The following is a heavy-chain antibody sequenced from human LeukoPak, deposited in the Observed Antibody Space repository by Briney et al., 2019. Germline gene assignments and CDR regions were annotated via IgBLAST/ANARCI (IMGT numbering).Heavy chain of an antibody. J-gene: IGHJ6*02. CDR2: ISYDGSNK. CDR3: ARDRGFSGMDV. Sequence: PGGSLRLSCAASGFTFSSYAMHWVRQAPGKGLEWVAVISYDGSNKYYADSVKGRFTISRDNSKNTLYLQMNSLRAEDTAVYYCARDRGFSGMDVWGQGTTVTVSS. CDR1: GFTFSSYA. V-gene: IGHV3-30*04. D-gene: IGHD3-10*01.